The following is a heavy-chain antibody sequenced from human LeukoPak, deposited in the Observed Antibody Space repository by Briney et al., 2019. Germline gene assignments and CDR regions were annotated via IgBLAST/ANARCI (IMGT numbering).Heavy chain of an antibody. V-gene: IGHV3-23*01. CDR3: AKNAELVPTYFDY. CDR1: GFTFSSYA. CDR2: ISGSGDST. Sequence: GGSLRLSCAASGFTFSSYAMSWVRQAPGKGLEWVSGISGSGDSTYYADSVKARFTISRDNSKNTLYLQMNSLRVEDTALYYCAKNAELVPTYFDYWGQGTLVTVSS. D-gene: IGHD1-26*01. J-gene: IGHJ4*02.